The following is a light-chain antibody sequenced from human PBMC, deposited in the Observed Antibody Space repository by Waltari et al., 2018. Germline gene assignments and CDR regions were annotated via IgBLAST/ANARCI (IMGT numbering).Light chain of an antibody. V-gene: IGLV4-69*01. J-gene: IGLJ3*02. CDR3: QTWDTDIRV. Sequence: QLVLTQSPSASASLGASVKLTCTLSSGHSSYAIAWHQQQPEKGPRFLMKLNSDGSHSKWDGIPDRSSVSSSGTERYLTISSLQSEDEADYYCQTWDTDIRVFGGGTELTVL. CDR2: LNSDGSH. CDR1: SGHSSYA.